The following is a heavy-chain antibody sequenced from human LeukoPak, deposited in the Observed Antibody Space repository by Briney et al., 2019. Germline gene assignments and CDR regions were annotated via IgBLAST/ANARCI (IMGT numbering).Heavy chain of an antibody. D-gene: IGHD2/OR15-2a*01. V-gene: IGHV3-23*01. CDR2: ISHSGVDT. J-gene: IGHJ4*02. CDR1: GFTFSNYA. Sequence: GGSLRLSCAASGFTFSNYAMSWVRQAPGKGLEWVAGISHSGVDTYYADSVKGRFTISRDNSKNTLYVQMNSLRAEDTAVYHCAKDIIIVLVDNIQEGPDYWGQGTLVTVSS. CDR3: AKDIIIVLVDNIQEGPDY.